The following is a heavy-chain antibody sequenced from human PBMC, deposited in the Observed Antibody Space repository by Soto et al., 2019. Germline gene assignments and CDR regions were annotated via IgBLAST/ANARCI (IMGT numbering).Heavy chain of an antibody. CDR1: GVSISSNIYY. V-gene: IGHV4-39*01. Sequence: SGTLSLTCAVSGVSISSNIYYWGCIRQPPGKGLEWIGGIYDSGSTYYNPSVKSRVTIYVDTSKNQFSLKLSSVTDAETAVYYCATTTVAHYDFWSGPYYYGMDVWGQGTTVTVSS. CDR2: IYDSGST. D-gene: IGHD3-3*01. CDR3: ATTTVAHYDFWSGPYYYGMDV. J-gene: IGHJ6*02.